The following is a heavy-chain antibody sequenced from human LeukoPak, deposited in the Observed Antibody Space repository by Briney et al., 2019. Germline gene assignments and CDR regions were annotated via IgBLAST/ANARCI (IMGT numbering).Heavy chain of an antibody. CDR3: ARDHSYYDFWSGYFDY. J-gene: IGHJ4*02. Sequence: ASVKVSCKASGYTFTSYGISWVRQAPGQGLEWMGWISAYNGNTNYAQKLQGRVTMTTDTSTSTACMELRSLRSDDTAVYYCARDHSYYDFWSGYFDYWGQGTLVTVSS. V-gene: IGHV1-18*01. CDR1: GYTFTSYG. D-gene: IGHD3-3*01. CDR2: ISAYNGNT.